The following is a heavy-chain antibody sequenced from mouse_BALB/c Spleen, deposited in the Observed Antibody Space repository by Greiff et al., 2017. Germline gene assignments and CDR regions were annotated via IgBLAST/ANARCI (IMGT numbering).Heavy chain of an antibody. V-gene: IGHV5-4*02. J-gene: IGHJ4*01. Sequence: VQGVESGGGLVKPGGSLKLSCAASGFTFSDYYMYWVRQTPEKRLEWVATISDGGSYTYYPDSVKGRFTISRDNAKNNLYLQMSSLKSEDTAMYYCARDYDDAMDYWGQGTSVTVSS. CDR1: GFTFSDYY. CDR2: ISDGGSYT. CDR3: ARDYDDAMDY. D-gene: IGHD2-12*01.